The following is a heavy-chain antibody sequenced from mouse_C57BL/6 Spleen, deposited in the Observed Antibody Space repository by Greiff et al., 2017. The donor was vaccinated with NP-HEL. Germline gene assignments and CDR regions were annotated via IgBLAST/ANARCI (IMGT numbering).Heavy chain of an antibody. V-gene: IGHV2-6*03. CDR1: GFSLTSYG. J-gene: IGHJ4*01. CDR3: ATYDYDGDYYAMDY. Sequence: VQLVESGPGLVAPSQSLSITCTVSGFSLTSYGVHWVRQPPGKGLEWLVVIWSDGSTTYNSALKSRLSISKDNSKSQVFLKMNSLQTDDTAMYYCATYDYDGDYYAMDYWGQGTSVTVSS. D-gene: IGHD2-4*01. CDR2: IWSDGST.